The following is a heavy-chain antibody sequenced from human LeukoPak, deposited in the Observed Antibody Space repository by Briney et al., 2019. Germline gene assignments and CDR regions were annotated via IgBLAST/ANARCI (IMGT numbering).Heavy chain of an antibody. Sequence: PSQTLSLTCTVSGGSISSGDYYWSWIHQPPGKGLEWIGYIYYSGSTYYNPSLKSRVTISVDTSKNQFPLKLSSVTAADTAVYYCARQSRYYYDSSALFDAFDIWGQGTMVTVSS. CDR1: GGSISSGDYY. J-gene: IGHJ3*02. V-gene: IGHV4-30-4*01. CDR3: ARQSRYYYDSSALFDAFDI. D-gene: IGHD3-22*01. CDR2: IYYSGST.